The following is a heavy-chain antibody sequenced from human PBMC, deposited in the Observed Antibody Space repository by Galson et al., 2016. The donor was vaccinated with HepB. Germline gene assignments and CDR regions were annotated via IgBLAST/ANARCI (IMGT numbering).Heavy chain of an antibody. Sequence: SLRLSCAASGFSFSASWMSWVRQAPGRGLESVAKINPAGSEDFYVDSVKGRFTNSRDNAKNSLYLQMNFLRREDTALYYCATETWWRFESWGQGSLVTVSA. CDR2: INPAGSED. CDR3: ATETWWRFES. CDR1: GFSFSASW. V-gene: IGHV3-7*03. J-gene: IGHJ4*02. D-gene: IGHD2-8*02.